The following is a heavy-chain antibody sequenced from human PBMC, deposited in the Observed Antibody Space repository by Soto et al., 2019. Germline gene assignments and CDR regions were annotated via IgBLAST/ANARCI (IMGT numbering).Heavy chain of an antibody. V-gene: IGHV3-30*18. CDR1: GFTFSIYG. J-gene: IGHJ5*02. CDR3: AKGSGGTGKWWFDP. CDR2: ISYDGNEK. Sequence: GGSLRLSCAASGFTFSIYGMHWVRQAPGKGPEWVAVISYDGNEKNYADSGLGRFTISRDNSRNTLYLQMNSLTDADTAVYYCAKGSGGTGKWWFDPWGQGTLVTSP. D-gene: IGHD2-8*02.